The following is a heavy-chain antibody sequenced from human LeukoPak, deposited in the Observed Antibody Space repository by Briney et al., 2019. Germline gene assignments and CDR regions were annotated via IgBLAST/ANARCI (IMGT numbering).Heavy chain of an antibody. V-gene: IGHV4-31*03. CDR3: ARVKDYYYYDSSGYAFDI. CDR2: IYYSGST. D-gene: IGHD3-22*01. J-gene: IGHJ3*02. CDR1: GGSISSGGYY. Sequence: PSETLSLTCTVSGGSISSGGYYWSWIRQHPGKGLEWIGYIYYSGSTYYNPSLKSRVTISVDTSKNQFSLKLSSVTAADTAVYYCARVKDYYYYDSSGYAFDIWGQGTMVTVSS.